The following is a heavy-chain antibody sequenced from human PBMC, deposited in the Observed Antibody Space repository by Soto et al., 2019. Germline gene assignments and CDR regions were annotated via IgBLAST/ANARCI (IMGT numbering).Heavy chain of an antibody. CDR2: ISGSGGST. J-gene: IGHJ6*03. CDR1: GFTFSSYA. D-gene: IGHD2-2*02. CDR3: AKVSCSSTSCYTYYYYYYMDV. Sequence: GGSLRLSCAASGFTFSSYAMSWVRQAPGKGLEWVSAISGSGGSTYYADSVKGRFTISRDNSKNTLYLQMNSLRAEDTAVYYCAKVSCSSTSCYTYYYYYYMDVWGKGTTVTVSS. V-gene: IGHV3-23*01.